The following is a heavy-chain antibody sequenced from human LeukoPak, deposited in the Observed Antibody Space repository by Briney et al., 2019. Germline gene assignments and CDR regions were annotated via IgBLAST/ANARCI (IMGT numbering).Heavy chain of an antibody. V-gene: IGHV4-4*07. CDR2: IYTSGST. J-gene: IGHJ3*02. CDR3: ARPPWTVVGADAFDI. CDR1: GGSISSYY. Sequence: SETLSLTCTVSGGSISSYYWSWIRQPAGKGLEWIGRIYTSGSTNYNPSLKSRVTISVDTSKNQFSLKLSSVTAAGTAVYYCARPPWTVVGADAFDIWGHGTMVTVSS. D-gene: IGHD4-23*01.